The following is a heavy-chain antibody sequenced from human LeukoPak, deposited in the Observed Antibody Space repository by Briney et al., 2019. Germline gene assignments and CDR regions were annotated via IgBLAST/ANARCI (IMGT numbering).Heavy chain of an antibody. D-gene: IGHD6-13*01. J-gene: IGHJ4*02. V-gene: IGHV3-23*01. CDR2: ISGSGAGT. CDR3: ARPITASRPFDH. Sequence: PGGSLRLSCAASGFTFSSYVMSWVRQAPGKGLEWVASISGSGAGTYHADPVKGRFTISRDNSKNTLFLQMNSLRVEDTAVYYCARPITASRPFDHWGQGTLVTVSS. CDR1: GFTFSSYV.